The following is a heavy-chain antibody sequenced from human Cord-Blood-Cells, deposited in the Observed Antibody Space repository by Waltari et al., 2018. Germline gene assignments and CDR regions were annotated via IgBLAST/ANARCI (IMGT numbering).Heavy chain of an antibody. V-gene: IGHV1-8*01. CDR3: VRHLGYCSGGSWYYWYVDS. CDR1: GYTCTSYD. CDR2: MTPNRGNT. J-gene: IGHJ2*01. Sequence: QEQLVQSGAEVKKPGASVKVSCKASGYTCTSYDINWVRQATGQGLEGMRWMTPNRGNTGYAQKCQGRGTITTTISISTAYMELSRRRCEDTVVYYCVRHLGYCSGGSWYYWYVDSLGRGTLVTVSS. D-gene: IGHD2-15*01.